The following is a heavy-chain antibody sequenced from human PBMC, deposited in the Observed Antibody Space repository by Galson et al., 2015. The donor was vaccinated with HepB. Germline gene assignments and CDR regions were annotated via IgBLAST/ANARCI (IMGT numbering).Heavy chain of an antibody. V-gene: IGHV3-30*03. J-gene: IGHJ3*02. CDR3: TTEPPDSSGYYYEGNAFDI. Sequence: SLRLSCAASGFTFSSFGMHWVRQAPGKGLEWVAIISYDGSSKYYADSVKGRFTISRDDSKNTLYLQMNSLRTEDTAVYYCTTEPPDSSGYYYEGNAFDIWGQGTMVTVSS. D-gene: IGHD3-22*01. CDR2: ISYDGSSK. CDR1: GFTFSSFG.